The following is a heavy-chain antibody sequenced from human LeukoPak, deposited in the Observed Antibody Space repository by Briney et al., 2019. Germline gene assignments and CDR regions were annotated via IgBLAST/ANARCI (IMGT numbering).Heavy chain of an antibody. J-gene: IGHJ4*02. CDR3: ARGQRYSTGPFDY. Sequence: PGGSLRLSCAASGFTFSSYAMSWVRQAPGKGLEWVSAISGVVGSTYYADSVKGRFTISRDNSKNTLYLQMNSLRAEDTAVYYCARGQRYSTGPFDYWGQGTLVTVSS. CDR2: ISGVVGST. V-gene: IGHV3-23*01. D-gene: IGHD6-19*01. CDR1: GFTFSSYA.